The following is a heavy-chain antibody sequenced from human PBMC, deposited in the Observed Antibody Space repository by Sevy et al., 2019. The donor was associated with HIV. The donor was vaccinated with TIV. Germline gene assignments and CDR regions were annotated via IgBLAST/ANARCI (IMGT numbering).Heavy chain of an antibody. V-gene: IGHV3-73*01. CDR2: IRSKSNSHAT. J-gene: IGHJ4*02. Sequence: GGSLRLSCAASGFTFSGSAIHWVRQASGKGLEWVGRIRSKSNSHATAYAASVKGRFTISRDDSKNTAYLQMNSLKTEVTAVYYCTRHRLSMVRGIIMAHYFDYWGPGTLVTVSS. CDR3: TRHRLSMVRGIIMAHYFDY. CDR1: GFTFSGSA. D-gene: IGHD3-10*01.